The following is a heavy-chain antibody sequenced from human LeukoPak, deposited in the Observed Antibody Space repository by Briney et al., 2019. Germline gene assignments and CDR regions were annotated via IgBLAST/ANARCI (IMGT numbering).Heavy chain of an antibody. CDR3: ARGLGYCTSTTCLLPFDY. CDR1: GFTFSSYA. Sequence: PGGSLRLSCAASGFTFSSYAMSWVRQAPGKGLEWVSGISGSGGSIYYADSVKGRFTISRDNSKNTLYLQMNSLRAEDTAMYYCARGLGYCTSTTCLLPFDYWGQGTLVTVSS. V-gene: IGHV3-23*01. D-gene: IGHD2-2*01. CDR2: ISGSGGSI. J-gene: IGHJ4*02.